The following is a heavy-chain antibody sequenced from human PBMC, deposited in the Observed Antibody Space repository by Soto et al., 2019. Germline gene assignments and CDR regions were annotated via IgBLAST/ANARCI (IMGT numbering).Heavy chain of an antibody. Sequence: EVQLLESGGGLVQPGGSLRLSCAASGFTFSSYAMSWVRQAPGKGLEWVSAISGSGGSTYYADSVKGRFTISRDNSKNTLYLQMNSLRAEDTDVYYRAKDRGWNSSYGMDVWGQGTTVTVSS. V-gene: IGHV3-23*01. D-gene: IGHD1-7*01. J-gene: IGHJ6*02. CDR3: AKDRGWNSSYGMDV. CDR2: ISGSGGST. CDR1: GFTFSSYA.